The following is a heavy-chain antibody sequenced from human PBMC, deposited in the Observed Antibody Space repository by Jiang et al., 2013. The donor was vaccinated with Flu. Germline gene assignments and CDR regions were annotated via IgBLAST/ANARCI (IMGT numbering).Heavy chain of an antibody. CDR3: ARGNQYYYDSSGYYYPKYYFDY. CDR1: GDSVSSNSAA. CDR2: TYYRSKWYN. D-gene: IGHD3-22*01. J-gene: IGHJ4*02. V-gene: IGHV6-1*01. Sequence: QTLSLTCAISGDSVSSNSAAWNWIRQSPSRGLEWLGRTYYRSKWYNDYAVSVKSRITINPDTSKNQFSLQLNSVTPEDTAVYYCARGNQYYYDSSGYYYPKYYFDYWGREPW.